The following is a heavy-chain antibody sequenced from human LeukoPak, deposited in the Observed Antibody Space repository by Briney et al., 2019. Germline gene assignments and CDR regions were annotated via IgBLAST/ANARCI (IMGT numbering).Heavy chain of an antibody. J-gene: IGHJ4*02. Sequence: SETLSLTCTVSGGSISSYYWSWIRQPPGKGLEWIGYIYYSGSTNYNPSLKSRVTISVDTSKNQFSLKLSSVAAADTAVYYCARGPEVPAAIPSNFDYWGQGTLVTVSS. CDR1: GGSISSYY. D-gene: IGHD2-2*01. CDR2: IYYSGST. CDR3: ARGPEVPAAIPSNFDY. V-gene: IGHV4-59*01.